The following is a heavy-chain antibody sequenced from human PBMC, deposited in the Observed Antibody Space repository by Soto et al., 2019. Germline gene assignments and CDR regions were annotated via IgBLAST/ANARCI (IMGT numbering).Heavy chain of an antibody. V-gene: IGHV3-23*01. Sequence: GGSLRLSCAASGFSFTKFAMSWVRQSPGKGLEWVAGIGASGDITWYADSVKGRLSISRDNSKNTLYLQLNSLRFEDTAVYYCAKDDFTDRGDDYFDYWGPGTLVTVSS. CDR3: AKDDFTDRGDDYFDY. D-gene: IGHD2-21*02. J-gene: IGHJ4*02. CDR1: GFSFTKFA. CDR2: IGASGDIT.